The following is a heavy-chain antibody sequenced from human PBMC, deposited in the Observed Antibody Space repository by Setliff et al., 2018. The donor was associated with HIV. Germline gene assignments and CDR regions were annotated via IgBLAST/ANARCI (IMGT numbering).Heavy chain of an antibody. D-gene: IGHD5-18*01. V-gene: IGHV4-4*02. CDR1: DGSISSSNW. Sequence: SETLSLTCAVSDGSISSSNWWSCVRQPPGKGLEWIGEIFHTQNPNYSPSLKSRVTISVNKSKNQFSLKLSSVTAADTAVYYCARLWDTELGDYWGQGTLVTVSS. CDR2: IFHTQNP. J-gene: IGHJ4*02. CDR3: ARLWDTELGDY.